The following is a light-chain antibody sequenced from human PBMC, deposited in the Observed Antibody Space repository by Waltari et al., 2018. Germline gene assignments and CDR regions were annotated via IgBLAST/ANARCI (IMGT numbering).Light chain of an antibody. Sequence: EIVLTQSPGTLSLSPGERATLSCRDSQSVSRALAWYQHKPGQAPRLLIYGASNRATGIPDRFSGSVSGTDFSLTISSLEPEEFAVYYCQHYLRVPATFGQGTKVEIK. V-gene: IGKV3-20*01. J-gene: IGKJ1*01. CDR2: GAS. CDR1: QSVSRA. CDR3: QHYLRVPAT.